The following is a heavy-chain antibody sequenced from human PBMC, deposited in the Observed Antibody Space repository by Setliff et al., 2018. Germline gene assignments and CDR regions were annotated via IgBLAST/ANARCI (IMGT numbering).Heavy chain of an antibody. J-gene: IGHJ6*03. CDR3: AKSPPGYYYMDV. CDR1: GYMFTTYA. Sequence: GASVKVSCKASGYMFTTYAMSWIRQVPGQGFEWMGWINTNTGNPIYVQGFTGRFVFSLDTSVSTAYLHISGLKAEDTAVYYCAKSPPGYYYMDVWGKGTTVTVSS. V-gene: IGHV7-4-1*02. CDR2: INTNTGNP. D-gene: IGHD2-2*01.